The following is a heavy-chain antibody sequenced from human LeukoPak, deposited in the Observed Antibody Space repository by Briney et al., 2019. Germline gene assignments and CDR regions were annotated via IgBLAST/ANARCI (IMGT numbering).Heavy chain of an antibody. CDR1: GFTFDDYT. CDR3: SKGHYDVLTGYLFDY. D-gene: IGHD3-9*01. Sequence: GGSLRLSCVASGFTFDDYTMHWIRQAPGKGLEWASLISWDATTTYYADSVKGRFTISRDNSKNSLYLQMDSLRTEDTAFYYCSKGHYDVLTGYLFDYWGQGTLVTVSP. V-gene: IGHV3-43*01. CDR2: ISWDATTT. J-gene: IGHJ4*02.